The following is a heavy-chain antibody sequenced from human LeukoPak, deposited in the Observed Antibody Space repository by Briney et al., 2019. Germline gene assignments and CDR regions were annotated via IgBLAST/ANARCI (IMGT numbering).Heavy chain of an antibody. D-gene: IGHD6-25*01. CDR1: GYSISSGYY. V-gene: IGHV4-38-2*02. Sequence: SETLSLTCTVSGYSISSGYYWGWIRQPPGKGLEWIGSIYHSGSTYYNPSLKSRVTISVDTSKNQFSLKLSSVTAADTAVYYCARDERHSPDVWGQGTMVTVSS. CDR2: IYHSGST. J-gene: IGHJ6*02. CDR3: ARDERHSPDV.